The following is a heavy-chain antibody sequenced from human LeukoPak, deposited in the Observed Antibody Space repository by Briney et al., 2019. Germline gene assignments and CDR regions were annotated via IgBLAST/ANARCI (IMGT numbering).Heavy chain of an antibody. CDR2: ISAYNGNT. CDR3: ARTPSLGVVTPDDWFDP. V-gene: IGHV1-18*01. Sequence: ASVKVSCKASGYTFTSYGISWVRQAPGQGLEWMGWISAYNGNTNYAQKLQGRVTMTTDTSTSTAYMELRSLRSDDTAVYYCARTPSLGVVTPDDWFDPWGQGTLVTVSP. J-gene: IGHJ5*02. CDR1: GYTFTSYG. D-gene: IGHD4-23*01.